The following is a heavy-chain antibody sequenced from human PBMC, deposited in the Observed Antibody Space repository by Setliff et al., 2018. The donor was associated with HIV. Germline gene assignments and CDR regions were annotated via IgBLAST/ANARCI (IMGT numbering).Heavy chain of an antibody. CDR3: AREFSSSSFDQ. D-gene: IGHD6-6*01. J-gene: IGHJ4*02. CDR1: GYSISDVSSTYY. Sequence: SETLSLTCAVSGYSISDVSSTYYWAWIRQPPGKGLEWIGTIHRTGKTYYNPSLKSRLTISIDTSKNQLSLKLTSVTAADTAIYHCAREFSSSSFDQWGQGTLVTVSS. CDR2: IHRTGKT. V-gene: IGHV4-38-2*02.